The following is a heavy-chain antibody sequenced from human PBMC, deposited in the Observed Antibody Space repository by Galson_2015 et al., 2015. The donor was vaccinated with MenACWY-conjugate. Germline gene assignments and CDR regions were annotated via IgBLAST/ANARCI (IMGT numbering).Heavy chain of an antibody. CDR2: ISSSSTTI. J-gene: IGHJ4*02. CDR3: AREFLAY. CDR1: GFTFSVYS. Sequence: SLRLSCAVSGFTFSVYSMNWFRRAPGKGLEWLSYISSSSTTIYYADSVKGRFTISRDNAKNSLYLQMNSLRDEDTAVYYCAREFLAYWGQGTLVTVSS. V-gene: IGHV3-48*02. D-gene: IGHD3-3*01.